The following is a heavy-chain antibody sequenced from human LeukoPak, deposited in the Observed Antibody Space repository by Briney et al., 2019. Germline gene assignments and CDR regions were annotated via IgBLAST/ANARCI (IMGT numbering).Heavy chain of an antibody. Sequence: ASVKVSCKASGYTFTGYYMHWVRQAPGQGLEWMGWINPNSGGTNYAQKFQGRVTMTRDTSISTAYMELSRLRSDDTAVYYCARELERSGSLGAFDIWGQGTMVTVSS. V-gene: IGHV1-2*02. J-gene: IGHJ3*02. CDR1: GYTFTGYY. CDR2: INPNSGGT. CDR3: ARELERSGSLGAFDI. D-gene: IGHD1-26*01.